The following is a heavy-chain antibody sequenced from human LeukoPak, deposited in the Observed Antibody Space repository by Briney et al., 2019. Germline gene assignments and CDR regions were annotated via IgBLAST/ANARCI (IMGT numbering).Heavy chain of an antibody. J-gene: IGHJ3*02. CDR1: GASISSKTYY. V-gene: IGHV4-39*01. Sequence: KTSETLSLTCTVSGASISSKTYYWAWIRQSPGKGLGWIGSIFNAGSTFYNPSLTSRVTMSVDTSKNQFSLKLSSVTAADTAMYYCARNMTVILVAERTDAFDIWGQGTMVTVSS. CDR2: IFNAGST. CDR3: ARNMTVILVAERTDAFDI. D-gene: IGHD2-21*01.